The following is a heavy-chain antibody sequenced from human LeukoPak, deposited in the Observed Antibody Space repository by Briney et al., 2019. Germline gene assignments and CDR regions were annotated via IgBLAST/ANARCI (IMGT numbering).Heavy chain of an antibody. Sequence: PGGSLRLSCAASGFTFSSYWMSWVRQAPGKGLEWVANIKQDGSEKYYVDSVKGRFTISRDNAKNSLYLQMNSLRAEDTAVYYCASQIAAAALDYWGQGTLVTVSS. J-gene: IGHJ4*02. CDR1: GFTFSSYW. CDR2: IKQDGSEK. D-gene: IGHD6-13*01. V-gene: IGHV3-7*03. CDR3: ASQIAAAALDY.